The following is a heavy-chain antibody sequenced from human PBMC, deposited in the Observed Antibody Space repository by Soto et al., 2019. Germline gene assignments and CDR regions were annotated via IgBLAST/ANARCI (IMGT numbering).Heavy chain of an antibody. J-gene: IGHJ5*02. Sequence: PSETLSLTCTVSGGSISSYYWSWIRQPPGKGLEWIGYIYYSGSTNYNPSLKSRVTISVDTSMNQFSLKLSSVTAADTAVYYCARGDDSSGYYYYWFDPWGQGTLVTVSS. CDR1: GGSISSYY. CDR3: ARGDDSSGYYYYWFDP. D-gene: IGHD3-22*01. CDR2: IYYSGST. V-gene: IGHV4-59*01.